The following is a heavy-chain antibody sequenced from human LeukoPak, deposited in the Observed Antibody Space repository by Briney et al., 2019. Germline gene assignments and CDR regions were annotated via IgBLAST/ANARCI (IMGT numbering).Heavy chain of an antibody. J-gene: IGHJ3*02. CDR2: INPNSGGT. CDR3: ARGSLERRFNAFDI. Sequence: ASVKVSCKASGYTFTGYYMHWVRQAPGQGLEWMGWINPNSGGTNYAQKFQGRVTMTRDTSISTAYMELRRLRSDDTAVYYCARGSLERRFNAFDIWGQGTMVTVSS. D-gene: IGHD1-1*01. CDR1: GYTFTGYY. V-gene: IGHV1-2*02.